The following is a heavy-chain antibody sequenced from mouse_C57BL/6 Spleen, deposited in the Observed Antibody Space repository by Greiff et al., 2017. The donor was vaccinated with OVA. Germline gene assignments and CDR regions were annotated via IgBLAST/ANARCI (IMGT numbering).Heavy chain of an antibody. CDR3: ARDRDGYYLDY. J-gene: IGHJ2*01. D-gene: IGHD2-3*01. V-gene: IGHV5-4*01. CDR1: GFTFSSYA. Sequence: VQLKESGGGLVKPGGSLKLSCAASGFTFSSYAMSWVRQTPEKRLEWVATISDGGSYTYYPDNVKGRFTISRDNAKNNLYLQMSHLKSEDTAMYYCARDRDGYYLDYWGQGTTLTVSS. CDR2: ISDGGSYT.